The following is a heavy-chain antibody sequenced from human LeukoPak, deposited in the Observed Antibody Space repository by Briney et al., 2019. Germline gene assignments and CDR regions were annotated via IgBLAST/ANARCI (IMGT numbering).Heavy chain of an antibody. CDR1: GGTFSSLT. CDR3: ARGNAWFDP. Sequence: ASVKVSCKASGGTFSSLTINWVRQAPGQGLEWMGGIIPIFGRANYAQKFQGRVTITADESTSTAYMELSSLRSEDTAVYYCARGNAWFDPWGQGTLVTVSS. J-gene: IGHJ5*02. CDR2: IIPIFGRA. V-gene: IGHV1-69*13.